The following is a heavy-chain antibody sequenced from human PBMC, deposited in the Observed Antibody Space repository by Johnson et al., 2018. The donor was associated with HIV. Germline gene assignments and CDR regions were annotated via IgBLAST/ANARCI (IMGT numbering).Heavy chain of an antibody. D-gene: IGHD6-13*01. Sequence: VQLVESGGDLVQPGGSLRLSCAASRFTFDDYAMHWVRQAPGKGLEWVSGISWNSGSIGYADSVKGRFTISRDNAKNSLYLQMNSLRAEDTALYYCAKGGGQQLAHAFDIWGQGTMVTVSS. CDR3: AKGGGQQLAHAFDI. J-gene: IGHJ3*02. V-gene: IGHV3-9*01. CDR1: RFTFDDYA. CDR2: ISWNSGSI.